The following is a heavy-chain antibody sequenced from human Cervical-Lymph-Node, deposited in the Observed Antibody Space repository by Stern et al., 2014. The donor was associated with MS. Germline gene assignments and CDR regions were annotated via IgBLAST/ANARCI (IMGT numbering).Heavy chain of an antibody. D-gene: IGHD3-22*01. CDR3: ARWAYSSGWYNWFDP. J-gene: IGHJ5*02. CDR2: IYYSGST. V-gene: IGHV4-39*01. Sequence: VQLEESGPGLVKPSETLSLTCTVSGGSISSSSYYWGWIRQPPGKGLEWIGSIYYSGSTYYNQSLKSQVPISVDTSKTQSSLKLTSVTAADTAVYYCARWAYSSGWYNWFDPWGQGTLVTVSS. CDR1: GGSISSSSYY.